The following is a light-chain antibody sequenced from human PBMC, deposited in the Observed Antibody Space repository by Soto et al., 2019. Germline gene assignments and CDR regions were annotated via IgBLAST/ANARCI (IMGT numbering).Light chain of an antibody. J-gene: IGLJ2*01. CDR3: SSYTSSSTLGV. CDR1: SSDVGGYNY. V-gene: IGLV2-14*01. CDR2: XXX. Sequence: QSALTQPASVSGSPGQSITISCTGTSSDVGGYNYVSWYQQHTGKAPKLMIYXXXXRLXXXXXXXAXXKSGNTASLTISGLQXEDEADYYCSSYTSSSTLGVFGGGTKLTVL.